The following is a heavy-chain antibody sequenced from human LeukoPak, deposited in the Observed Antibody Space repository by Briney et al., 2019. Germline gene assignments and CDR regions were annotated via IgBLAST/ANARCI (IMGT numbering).Heavy chain of an antibody. V-gene: IGHV3-48*01. CDR1: GCTFNSYS. J-gene: IGHJ4*02. CDR2: ISSISGTI. CDR3: ARDHNYAFDY. Sequence: GGSLRLSCAGSGCTFNSYSMNWVRQAPGKGLEWVSYISSISGTINYADSVKGRFTISGDNARNSLFLQMNSLRAEDTAVYYCARDHNYAFDYWGQGTLVTVSS. D-gene: IGHD5-18*01.